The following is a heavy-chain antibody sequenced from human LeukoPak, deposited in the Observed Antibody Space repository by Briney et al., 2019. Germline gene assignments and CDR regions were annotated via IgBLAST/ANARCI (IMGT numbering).Heavy chain of an antibody. CDR2: ISGSSTTT. Sequence: NPGRSLRLSCATSGFTLSSYNMYWVRQAPGKGLEWISYISGSSTTTYYADSVKGRFTISRDSAKNSLYLQMNSLRDDDSAVYYCASQVRAGGGMDVWGQGTTVTVSS. D-gene: IGHD1-26*01. CDR1: GFTLSSYN. J-gene: IGHJ6*02. CDR3: ASQVRAGGGMDV. V-gene: IGHV3-48*02.